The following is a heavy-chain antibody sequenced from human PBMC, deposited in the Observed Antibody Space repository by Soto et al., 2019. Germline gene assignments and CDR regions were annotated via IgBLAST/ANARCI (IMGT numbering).Heavy chain of an antibody. CDR2: FDPEDGET. D-gene: IGHD5-12*01. J-gene: IGHJ3*02. CDR1: GYTLTELS. V-gene: IGHV1-24*01. CDR3: ATDPGRWLQFGAFDI. Sequence: GASVKVSCKVSGYTLTELSMHWVRQAPGKGLEWMGGFDPEDGETIYAQKFQGRVTMTEDTSTDTAYMELSSLRSEDTAVYYCATDPGRWLQFGAFDIWGQGTMVTVSS.